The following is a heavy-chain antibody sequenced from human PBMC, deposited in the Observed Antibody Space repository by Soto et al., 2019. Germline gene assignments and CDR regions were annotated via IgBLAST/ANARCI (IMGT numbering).Heavy chain of an antibody. J-gene: IGHJ4*02. D-gene: IGHD1-26*01. CDR3: ARARAILLHFDY. CDR2: IYYSGST. V-gene: IGHV4-59*01. Sequence: SETLSLTCTVSGGSISSYYWSWIRQPPGKGLEWIGYIYYSGSTNYNPSLKSRVTISVDTSKNQFSLKLSSVTAADTAVYYCARARAILLHFDYWGQVTLVTVSS. CDR1: GGSISSYY.